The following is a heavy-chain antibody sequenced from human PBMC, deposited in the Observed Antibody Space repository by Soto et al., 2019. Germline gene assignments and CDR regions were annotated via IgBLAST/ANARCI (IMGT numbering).Heavy chain of an antibody. V-gene: IGHV4-30-4*01. CDR2: IYYSGST. CDR3: ASSPPSDAFYL. Sequence: QGQLQESGPVVVLPSQTLSLTCTVSGASIIIGDHYWTWIRQPPGKGLEWIGFIYYSGSTFYNPTLNSRVTMSSVMAKSHISQNLRDVTAADTAVYYCASSPPSDAFYLWGQGTMVIISS. D-gene: IGHD6-6*01. J-gene: IGHJ3*01. CDR1: GASIIIGDHY.